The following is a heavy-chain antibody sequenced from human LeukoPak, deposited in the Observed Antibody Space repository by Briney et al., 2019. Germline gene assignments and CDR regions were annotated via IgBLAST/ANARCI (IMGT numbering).Heavy chain of an antibody. D-gene: IGHD6-13*01. V-gene: IGHV1-8*03. J-gene: IGHJ4*02. CDR1: GYTFTSYD. CDR3: ARGAAGYSSSWPDY. Sequence: GASVKVSCKXSGYTFTSYDINWVRQATRQGLEWKGRMNPNSGNTGYAQKFQGRVTITRNTSISTAYMELSSLRSEDTAVYYCARGAAGYSSSWPDYWGQGTLVTVSS. CDR2: MNPNSGNT.